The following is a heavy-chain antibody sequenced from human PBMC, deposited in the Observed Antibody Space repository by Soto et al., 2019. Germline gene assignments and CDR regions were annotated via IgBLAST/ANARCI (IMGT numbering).Heavy chain of an antibody. V-gene: IGHV4-59*01. CDR3: ASSSRITIFGVAPYFDY. CDR2: IYYSGST. CDR1: GGSISSYY. Sequence: PSETLSLTCTVSGGSISSYYWSWIRQPPGKGLEWIGYIYYSGSTNYNPSLKSRVTISVDTSKNQFSLKLSSVTAADTAVYYCASSSRITIFGVAPYFDYWGQGTLVTVSS. D-gene: IGHD3-3*01. J-gene: IGHJ4*02.